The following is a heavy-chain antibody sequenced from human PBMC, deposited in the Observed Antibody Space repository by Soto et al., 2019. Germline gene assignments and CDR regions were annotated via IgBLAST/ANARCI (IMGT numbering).Heavy chain of an antibody. J-gene: IGHJ5*02. CDR2: ISYDGSNK. Sequence: QVQLVESGGGVVQPGRPLRLSCAASGFTFSSYAMHWVRQAPGKGLEWVAVISYDGSNKYYADSVKGRFTISRDNSKNTLYLQMNSLRAEDTAVYYCARVDYGAVSWFDPWGQGTLVTVSS. CDR3: ARVDYGAVSWFDP. V-gene: IGHV3-30-3*01. CDR1: GFTFSSYA. D-gene: IGHD4-17*01.